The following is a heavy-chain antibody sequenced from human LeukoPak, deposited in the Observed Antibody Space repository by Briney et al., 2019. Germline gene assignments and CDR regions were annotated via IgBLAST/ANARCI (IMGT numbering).Heavy chain of an antibody. CDR1: GYTFTSYG. V-gene: IGHV1-18*01. Sequence: ASVKVSCKASGYTFTSYGISWVRQAPGQGLEWMGWISAYNGNTNYAQKLQGRVTMTTDTSTSTAYMELRGLRSDDTAVYYCARDLYYYDSSGRDLGIYYYYYMDVWGKGTTVTISS. J-gene: IGHJ6*03. D-gene: IGHD3-22*01. CDR2: ISAYNGNT. CDR3: ARDLYYYDSSGRDLGIYYYYYMDV.